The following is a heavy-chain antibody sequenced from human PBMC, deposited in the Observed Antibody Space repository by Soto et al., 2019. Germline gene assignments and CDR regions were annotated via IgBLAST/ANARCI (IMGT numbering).Heavy chain of an antibody. Sequence: QVQLQESGPGLVKPSQTLSLTCTVSGGSISSGDYYWSWIRQPPGKGLEWIGYIYYSGSTYHNPSLKSRVTISVDTSKNQSSLKLGSVTAADTAVYYCARDRRDGYNYYYFDYWGQGTLVTVSS. CDR1: GGSISSGDYY. CDR2: IYYSGST. V-gene: IGHV4-30-4*01. D-gene: IGHD5-12*01. J-gene: IGHJ4*02. CDR3: ARDRRDGYNYYYFDY.